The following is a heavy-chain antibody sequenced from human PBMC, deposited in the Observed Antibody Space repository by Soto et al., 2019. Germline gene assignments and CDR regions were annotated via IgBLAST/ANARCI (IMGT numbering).Heavy chain of an antibody. CDR3: ARLYSGSYYVGY. J-gene: IGHJ4*02. CDR2: IYYSGST. V-gene: IGHV4-39*01. D-gene: IGHD1-26*01. CDR1: GGSISSSSYY. Sequence: SETLSLTCTVSGGSISSSSYYWGWIRQPPGKGLEWIGSIYYSGSTYYNPSLKSRVTISVDTSKNQFSLKLISVTAAVTAVYYCARLYSGSYYVGYWGQGTLVTVSS.